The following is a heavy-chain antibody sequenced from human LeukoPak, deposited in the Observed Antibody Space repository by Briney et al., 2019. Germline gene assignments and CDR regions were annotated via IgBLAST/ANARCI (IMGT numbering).Heavy chain of an antibody. Sequence: GGSLRLSCAASGFTFNSYSMNWVRQAPGKGLEWVSSISSSSSYIYYADSVKGRFTISRDNAKNSLYLQMNSLRAEDTAVYYCARDGMGVIKAFDTWGQGTMVTVSS. CDR1: GFTFNSYS. J-gene: IGHJ3*02. D-gene: IGHD3-10*01. V-gene: IGHV3-21*01. CDR2: ISSSSSYI. CDR3: ARDGMGVIKAFDT.